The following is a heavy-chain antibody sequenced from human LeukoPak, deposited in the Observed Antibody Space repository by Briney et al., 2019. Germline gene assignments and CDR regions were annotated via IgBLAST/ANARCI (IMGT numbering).Heavy chain of an antibody. Sequence: GALRLSCAASGFTFSSYAMSWVRKAPGKGLEWVSAISGSGGSTYYADSVKGRFTISRDNSKNTLYLQMNSLRAEDTAVYYCAKLGSGSYHRGSDYWGQGTLVTVSS. D-gene: IGHD1-26*01. CDR2: ISGSGGST. J-gene: IGHJ4*02. V-gene: IGHV3-23*01. CDR3: AKLGSGSYHRGSDY. CDR1: GFTFSSYA.